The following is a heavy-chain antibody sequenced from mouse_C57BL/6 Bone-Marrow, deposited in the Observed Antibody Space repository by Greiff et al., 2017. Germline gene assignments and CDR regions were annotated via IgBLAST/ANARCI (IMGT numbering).Heavy chain of an antibody. CDR3: ARLGDGYFDVDY. Sequence: VQLKQSGPELVKPGASVKISCKASGYSFTDYYMNWVKQSHGKSLEWIGVINPYYGTTSYNQKFKGKATLTVAKSSSTAYMQLNSLTSEGSAVYNCARLGDGYFDVDYWGQGTTLTDSS. V-gene: IGHV1-39*01. CDR2: INPYYGTT. J-gene: IGHJ2*01. CDR1: GYSFTDYY. D-gene: IGHD2-3*01.